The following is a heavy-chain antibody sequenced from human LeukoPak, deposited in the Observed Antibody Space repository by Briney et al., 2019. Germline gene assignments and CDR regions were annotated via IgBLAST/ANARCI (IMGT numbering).Heavy chain of an antibody. V-gene: IGHV1-69*02. J-gene: IGHJ3*02. CDR3: ASALSGSYQLVGFDI. CDR2: IIPVLDIA. Sequence: SVKVSCKSSGGTFNTYSPSSGRQTPGQGPERVGRIIPVLDIANSAQTFQGSVTTTADRSTSTAYMEVNSLRSDDTAMYYCASALSGSYQLVGFDIWGQGTMVTIFS. CDR1: GGTFNTYS. D-gene: IGHD1-26*01.